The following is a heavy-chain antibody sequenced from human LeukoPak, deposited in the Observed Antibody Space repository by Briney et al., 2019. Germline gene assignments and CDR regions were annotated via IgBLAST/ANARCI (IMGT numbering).Heavy chain of an antibody. J-gene: IGHJ4*02. Sequence: GGSLRLSCAASGFIFNKAWMNWVRQAPGKGPEWVGRIKSKNDGETTDYGAPVKGRFTISRDDSKNTLYLQMNSLKTDDTAIYYCTPVMVEDRGFWGQGALVTVSS. D-gene: IGHD2-15*01. CDR2: IKSKNDGETT. V-gene: IGHV3-15*01. CDR3: TPVMVEDRGF. CDR1: GFIFNKAW.